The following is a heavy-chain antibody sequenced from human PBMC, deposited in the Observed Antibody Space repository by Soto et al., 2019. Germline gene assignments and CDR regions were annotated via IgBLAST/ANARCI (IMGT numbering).Heavy chain of an antibody. D-gene: IGHD1-1*01. CDR2: IYYSGST. CDR3: ARELERGWFDP. Sequence: SETLSLTCTVSGGSISSYYWSWIRQPPGKGLEWIGYIYYSGSTNYNPSLRSRVTISVDTSKNQFSLKLSSVTAADTAVYYCARELERGWFDPWGQGTLVTVSS. V-gene: IGHV4-59*01. J-gene: IGHJ5*02. CDR1: GGSISSYY.